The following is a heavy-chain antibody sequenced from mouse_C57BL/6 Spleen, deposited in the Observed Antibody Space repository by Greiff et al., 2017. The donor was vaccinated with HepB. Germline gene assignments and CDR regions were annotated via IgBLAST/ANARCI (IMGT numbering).Heavy chain of an antibody. Sequence: EVKLEESGGGLVQPGGSLSLSCAASGFTFTDYYMSWVRQPPGKALEWLGFIRNKANGYTTEYSASVKGRFTISRDNSQSILYLQMNALRAEDSATYYCASYVYDAGFAYWGQGTLVTVSA. V-gene: IGHV7-3*01. D-gene: IGHD2-12*01. CDR2: IRNKANGYTT. CDR3: ASYVYDAGFAY. J-gene: IGHJ3*01. CDR1: GFTFTDYY.